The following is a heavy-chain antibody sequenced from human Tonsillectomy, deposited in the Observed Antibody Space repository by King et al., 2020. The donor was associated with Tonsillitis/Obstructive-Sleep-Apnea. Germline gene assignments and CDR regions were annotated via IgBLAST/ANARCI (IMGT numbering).Heavy chain of an antibody. Sequence: VQLQESGPGLVKPSETLSLTCTVSGVSVTSDDYYWSWVRQPPGKGLEWIGYMFYSGYTNYNPSLKSRVTISIDTSRNQFSLRMSSVPAADTAVYYCARDEAGTPMNFDYWGQGTLVTVSS. D-gene: IGHD5-18*01. CDR3: ARDEAGTPMNFDY. CDR1: GVSVTSDDYY. J-gene: IGHJ4*02. CDR2: MFYSGYT. V-gene: IGHV4-61*08.